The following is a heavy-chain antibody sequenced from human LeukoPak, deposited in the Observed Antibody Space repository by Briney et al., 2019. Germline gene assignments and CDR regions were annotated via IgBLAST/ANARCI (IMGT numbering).Heavy chain of an antibody. CDR1: GFTVITNY. CDR3: ARDHPNGTTIFGPDY. V-gene: IGHV3-53*01. D-gene: IGHD3-3*01. Sequence: GGSLNLSCAASGFTVITNYMTWVGQAQGRGLEWASVIYSGGSTYYADSVKGRFTISRDNSKNTLYLQMNSLRAEDTAVYYCARDHPNGTTIFGPDYWGQGTLVTVSS. CDR2: IYSGGST. J-gene: IGHJ4*02.